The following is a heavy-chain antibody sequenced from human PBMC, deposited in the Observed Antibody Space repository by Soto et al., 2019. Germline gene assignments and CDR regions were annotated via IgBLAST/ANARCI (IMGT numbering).Heavy chain of an antibody. J-gene: IGHJ3*02. CDR2: ISYDGSNK. Sequence: GGSLRLSCAASGFTFSSYGMHWVRQAPGKGLEWVAVISYDGSNKYYADSVKGRFTISRDNSKNTLYLQMNSLRAEDTAVYYCAKSIMITFGGVIVRASDAFDIWGQGTMVTVSS. CDR3: AKSIMITFGGVIVRASDAFDI. D-gene: IGHD3-16*02. CDR1: GFTFSSYG. V-gene: IGHV3-30*18.